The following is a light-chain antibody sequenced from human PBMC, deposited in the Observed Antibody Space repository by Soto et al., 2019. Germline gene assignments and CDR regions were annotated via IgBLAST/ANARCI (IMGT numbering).Light chain of an antibody. Sequence: DIQMTQSPSSLSASVGDRVTITCQASQDISNCLNWYQQKPGKVPKLLIYDASNLETGVPSRFSGRGSGTDFTFTIISLQPEDIATYFCQQYDNLPFTFGLGTNVDVK. CDR2: DAS. J-gene: IGKJ3*01. CDR3: QQYDNLPFT. V-gene: IGKV1-33*01. CDR1: QDISNC.